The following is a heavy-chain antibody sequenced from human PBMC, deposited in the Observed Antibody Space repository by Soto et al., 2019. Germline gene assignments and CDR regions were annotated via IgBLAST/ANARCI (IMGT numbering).Heavy chain of an antibody. D-gene: IGHD2-8*01. J-gene: IGHJ3*01. CDR2: MYHSGAT. CDR3: VRDSRYCTDGGCSIMRDAFDV. CDR1: GFSVTSNKW. Sequence: QVQLQESGPGLVKPSGTLSLTCTVSGFSVTSNKWWSWVRQSPGEYLEWIGEMYHSGATYHNWAFSGPVTLSMDKSKNQISLIMTSVSAADTAVYFCVRDSRYCTDGGCSIMRDAFDVWAQGTLVTVSS. V-gene: IGHV4-4*02.